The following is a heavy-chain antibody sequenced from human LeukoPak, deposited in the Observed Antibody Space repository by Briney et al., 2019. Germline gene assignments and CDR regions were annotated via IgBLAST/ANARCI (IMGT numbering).Heavy chain of an antibody. D-gene: IGHD3-10*01. CDR1: GFTFSSYW. V-gene: IGHV3-7*01. CDR2: IKQDGSEK. J-gene: IGHJ6*02. CDR3: ARSPLFGTMVLDLDV. Sequence: GGSLRLSCAASGFTFSSYWMSWVRQAPGKGLEWVANIKQDGSEKYYVDSVKGRFTISRDNAKNSLYLQMNSLRAEDTAVYYCARSPLFGTMVLDLDVWGQGTTVTVSS.